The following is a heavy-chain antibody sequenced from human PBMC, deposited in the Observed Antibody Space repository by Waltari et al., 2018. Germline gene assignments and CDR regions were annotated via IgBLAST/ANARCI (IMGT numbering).Heavy chain of an antibody. CDR2: ISGCGTYI. CDR1: GFAFSNYN. D-gene: IGHD3-3*01. J-gene: IGHJ6*03. CDR3: ARENLGVIIFHYYFMDV. V-gene: IGHV3-21*06. Sequence: EVQLVESGGGLVKPGGSLRLSCAASGFAFSNYNMNWVRRAPGKGLEWVASISGCGTYIYYSDSVKGRCTISRDNAKNSLFLQMNSLRAEDTAVYYCARENLGVIIFHYYFMDVWGKGTTVTISS.